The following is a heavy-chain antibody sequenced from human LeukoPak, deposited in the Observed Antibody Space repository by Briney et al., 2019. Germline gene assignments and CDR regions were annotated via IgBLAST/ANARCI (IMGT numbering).Heavy chain of an antibody. J-gene: IGHJ4*02. CDR3: AKDQEGIAVAGLSFDY. V-gene: IGHV3-23*01. D-gene: IGHD6-19*01. CDR1: GFTFSSYA. CDR2: ISGSGGST. Sequence: GGSLRLSCAASGFTFSSYAMSWVRQAPGKGLEWVSAISGSGGSTYYADSVKGRFTISRDNSKNTLYLQMNSLRAEDTAVYYCAKDQEGIAVAGLSFDYWGQGTLVTVS.